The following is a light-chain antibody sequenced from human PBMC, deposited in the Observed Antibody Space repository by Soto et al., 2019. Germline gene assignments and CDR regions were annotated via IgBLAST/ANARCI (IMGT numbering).Light chain of an antibody. CDR3: QQYNSYSPAT. CDR1: QSIRRW. J-gene: IGKJ1*01. CDR2: DAS. Sequence: DIQMTQSPSMLSASVGARVTIACRPSQSIRRWLAWYQQKPGKAPKLLIFDASTLESGVPSRFSGRGSETEFTLTISSLQPDDFATYYCQQYNSYSPATFGQGTKVEI. V-gene: IGKV1-5*01.